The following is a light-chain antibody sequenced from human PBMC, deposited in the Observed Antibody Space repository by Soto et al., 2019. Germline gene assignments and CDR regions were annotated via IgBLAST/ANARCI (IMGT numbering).Light chain of an antibody. J-gene: IGLJ3*02. CDR3: QSYDSSNVWV. V-gene: IGLV6-57*01. Sequence: NFMLTQPHSVSESPGKTVTISCTRSSGSIASNYVQWYQQRPGSSPTTVIYEDNQRPSGVPDRFSGSIDSSSNSASLTISGLTTEDEADYYCQSYDSSNVWVFGGGSKLTVL. CDR2: EDN. CDR1: SGSIASNY.